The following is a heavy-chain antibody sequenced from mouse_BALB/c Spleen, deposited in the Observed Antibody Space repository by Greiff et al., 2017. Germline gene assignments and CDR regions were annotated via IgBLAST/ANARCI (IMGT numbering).Heavy chain of an antibody. J-gene: IGHJ4*01. V-gene: IGHV5-4*02. CDR1: GFTFSDYY. CDR2: ISDGGSYT. CDR3: ARGGGNYAMDY. Sequence: EVHLVESGGGLVKPGGSLKLSCAASGFTFSDYYMYWVRQTPEKRLEWVATISDGGSYTYYPDSVKGRFTISRDNAKNNLYLQMSSLKSEDTAMYYCARGGGNYAMDYWGQGTSVTVSS.